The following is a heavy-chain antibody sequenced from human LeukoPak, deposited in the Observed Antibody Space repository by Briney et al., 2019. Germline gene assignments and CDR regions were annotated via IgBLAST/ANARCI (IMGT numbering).Heavy chain of an antibody. Sequence: PGGSLRLSCAASGFTFSSYAMSWVRQAPGKGLEWVSAISGSGGSTYYTDSVKGRFTISRDNSKNMLYLQMNSLRAEDTAVYYCAKPLVEMATITTFDYWGQGALVTVSS. CDR2: ISGSGGST. CDR1: GFTFSSYA. D-gene: IGHD5-24*01. CDR3: AKPLVEMATITTFDY. J-gene: IGHJ4*02. V-gene: IGHV3-23*01.